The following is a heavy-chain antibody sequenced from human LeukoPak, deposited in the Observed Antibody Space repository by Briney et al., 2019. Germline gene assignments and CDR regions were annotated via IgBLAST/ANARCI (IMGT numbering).Heavy chain of an antibody. Sequence: PAGGSLRLSCAASGFTFSSYAMSWVRQAPGKGLEWVSAISGSGGSTYYADSVKGRFTISRGNSKNTLYLQMNSLRAEDTAVYYCVTMRGDPSEVASYYFDYWGQGTLVTVSS. CDR3: VTMRGDPSEVASYYFDY. CDR2: ISGSGGST. V-gene: IGHV3-23*01. J-gene: IGHJ4*02. D-gene: IGHD3-10*01. CDR1: GFTFSSYA.